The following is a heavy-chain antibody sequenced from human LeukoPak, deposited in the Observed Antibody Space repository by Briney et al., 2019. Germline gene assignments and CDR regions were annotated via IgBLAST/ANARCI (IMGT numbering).Heavy chain of an antibody. J-gene: IGHJ4*02. CDR3: ARHSITMVRPAYYFDY. Sequence: SETLSLTCTVSGGSISSYYWSWIRQPPGKGLEWIGYIYYSGSTYYNPSLKSRVTISVDTSKNQFSLKLSSVTAADTAVYYCARHSITMVRPAYYFDYWGQGTLVTVSS. D-gene: IGHD3-10*01. CDR2: IYYSGST. V-gene: IGHV4-59*08. CDR1: GGSISSYY.